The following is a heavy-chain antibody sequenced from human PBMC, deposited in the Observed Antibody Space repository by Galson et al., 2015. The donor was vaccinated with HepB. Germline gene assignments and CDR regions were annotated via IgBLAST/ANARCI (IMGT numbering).Heavy chain of an antibody. CDR1: GYRFSMYW. CDR3: ARRQIYGGGIYSMDV. D-gene: IGHD2-21*01. Sequence: QSGAEVKKPGEFLKISCEGSGYRFSMYWIGWVRQMPGRGLEWMGSIYPGASETRYSPSFQGQVTISADKSISTAYLQWSSLKASDTAMYYCARRQIYGGGIYSMDVWGQGTTVTVSS. CDR2: IYPGASET. V-gene: IGHV5-51*01. J-gene: IGHJ6*02.